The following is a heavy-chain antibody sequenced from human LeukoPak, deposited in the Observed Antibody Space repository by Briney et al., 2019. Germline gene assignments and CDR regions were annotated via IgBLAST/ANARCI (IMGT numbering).Heavy chain of an antibody. CDR2: INPNSGGT. J-gene: IGHJ4*02. CDR1: GYTFTGYY. CDR3: ARDGDGYNLGY. Sequence: ASVKVSCKASGYTFTGYYMYWVRQAPGQGLEWMGWINPNSGGTNHAQKFQGRVTMTRDTSISTAYMELTRLGSDDTAVYYCARDGDGYNLGYWGQGVLVTVSS. D-gene: IGHD5-24*01. V-gene: IGHV1-2*02.